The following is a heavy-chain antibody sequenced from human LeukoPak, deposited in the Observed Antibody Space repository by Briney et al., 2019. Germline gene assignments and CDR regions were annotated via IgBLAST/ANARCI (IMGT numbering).Heavy chain of an antibody. V-gene: IGHV4-34*01. CDR1: GGSFSGYD. J-gene: IGHJ4*02. CDR2: INHSGST. D-gene: IGHD2-8*01. Sequence: SETLSRTCAVYGGSFSGYDWSWIRQPPGKGLEWIGEINHSGSTNYNPSLKSRVTISVDTSKNQFSLKLSSVTAADTAVYYCASGEILGPRTNGVSNYYFDYWGQGTLVTVSS. CDR3: ASGEILGPRTNGVSNYYFDY.